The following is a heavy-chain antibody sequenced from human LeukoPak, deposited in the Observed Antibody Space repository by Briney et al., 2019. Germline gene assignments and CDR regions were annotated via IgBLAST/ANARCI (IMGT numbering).Heavy chain of an antibody. V-gene: IGHV3-21*01. Sequence: PGGSLRLSCAASGFTFSSYSMNWVRQAPGKGLEWVSSISSSSSYIYYADSVKGRFTISRDNAKNSLYLQVNSLRAEDTAVYYCTSTRYCSGGSCYGADYWGQGTLVNVSS. J-gene: IGHJ4*02. CDR1: GFTFSSYS. D-gene: IGHD2-15*01. CDR3: TSTRYCSGGSCYGADY. CDR2: ISSSSSYI.